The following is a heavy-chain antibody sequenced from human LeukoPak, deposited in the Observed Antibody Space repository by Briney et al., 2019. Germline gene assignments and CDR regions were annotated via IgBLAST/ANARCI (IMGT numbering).Heavy chain of an antibody. CDR2: IYYSGST. Sequence: SETLSLTCTVSGGSISSYYWSWIRKPPGKGLEWIGYIYYSGSTNYNPSLKSRVTISVDTSKNQFSLKLSSVTAADTAVYYCARDGYNLYYYYMDVWGKGTTVTVSS. CDR3: ARDGYNLYYYYMDV. V-gene: IGHV4-59*12. CDR1: GGSISSYY. D-gene: IGHD5-24*01. J-gene: IGHJ6*03.